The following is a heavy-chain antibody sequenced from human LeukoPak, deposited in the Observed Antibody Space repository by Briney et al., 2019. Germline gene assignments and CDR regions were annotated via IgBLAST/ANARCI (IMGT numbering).Heavy chain of an antibody. V-gene: IGHV4-38-2*02. D-gene: IGHD6-13*01. Sequence: SETLSLTCTVSGYSISNSYYWGWIRQPPGKGLEWIGSIYHSGRTYNNPSLKSRVTISVDTSKNQFSLKLSSVTAADTAVYYCARALAAAFDYWGQGTLVTVSS. CDR2: IYHSGRT. CDR1: GYSISNSYY. CDR3: ARALAAAFDY. J-gene: IGHJ4*02.